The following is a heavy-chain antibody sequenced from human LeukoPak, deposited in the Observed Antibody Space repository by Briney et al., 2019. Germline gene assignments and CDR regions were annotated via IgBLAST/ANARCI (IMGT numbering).Heavy chain of an antibody. D-gene: IGHD2-15*01. CDR2: VYYSGDT. V-gene: IGHV4-59*08. CDR3: ARHPFATPFDY. Sequence: SETLSLTCTVSGDSVSGVYWSWIRQPPGKGLEWIGYVYYSGDTNYNPSLKSRVTMSLDTSKNQVSLRLSSVTAADAAVYYCARHPFATPFDYWGRGTLLTVSS. J-gene: IGHJ4*02. CDR1: GDSVSGVY.